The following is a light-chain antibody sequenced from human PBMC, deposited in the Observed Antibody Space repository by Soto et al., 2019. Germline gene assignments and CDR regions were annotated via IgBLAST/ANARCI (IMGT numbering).Light chain of an antibody. Sequence: QSALTQPASVSGSPGQSIAMSCTGTSSDVGTHNFDSWYQQHPGKAPKLIIYDVSNRPSGVSDRFFGSKSGNTASLTISGLQAEDEADYYCSSFTTTNTYVFGTGTKLTVL. CDR3: SSFTTTNTYV. J-gene: IGLJ1*01. V-gene: IGLV2-14*03. CDR1: SSDVGTHNF. CDR2: DVS.